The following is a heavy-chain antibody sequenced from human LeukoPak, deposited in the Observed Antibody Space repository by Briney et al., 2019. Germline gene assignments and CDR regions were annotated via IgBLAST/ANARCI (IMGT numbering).Heavy chain of an antibody. Sequence: ASVKVSCKASGGTFSSYAISWVRQAPGQGLEWMGRVIPIFGIANYAQKFQGRVTITADKSTSTAYMELSSLRSEDTAVYYCARVRPEMPPDYWGQGTLVTVSS. J-gene: IGHJ4*02. CDR3: ARVRPEMPPDY. V-gene: IGHV1-69*04. CDR1: GGTFSSYA. CDR2: VIPIFGIA. D-gene: IGHD2-2*01.